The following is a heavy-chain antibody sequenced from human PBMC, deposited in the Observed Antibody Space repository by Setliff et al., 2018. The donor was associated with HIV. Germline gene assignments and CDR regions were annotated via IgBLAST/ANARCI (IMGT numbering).Heavy chain of an antibody. J-gene: IGHJ3*02. V-gene: IGHV4-39*01. D-gene: IGHD2-8*01. Sequence: KTSETLSLTCIVSGGYYSISSSTFYWVWIRQPPGKGLEWIGGISSSGSTYYNPSLKSRVTISVDTSKNQFSLKLSSVTAADTAVYYCASRYCTNGVCYRRFHGSGSPLEAFDIWGQGTMVTV. CDR1: GGYYSISSSTFY. CDR2: ISSSGST. CDR3: ASRYCTNGVCYRRFHGSGSPLEAFDI.